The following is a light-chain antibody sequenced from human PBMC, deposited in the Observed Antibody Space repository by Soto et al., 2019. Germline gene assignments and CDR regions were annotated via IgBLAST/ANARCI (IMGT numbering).Light chain of an antibody. V-gene: IGKV2-28*01. J-gene: IGKJ3*01. Sequence: VMTQSPLSLAVTPGEPASISCRSSQSLLHSNGFHYLDWYLQKPGQAPQMLIYLGSNRAAGVPARFSGSATGTDFTVKISRVEAEDVGVYYCLQGLQPPFTFGPPTKVDIK. CDR3: LQGLQPPFT. CDR1: QSLLHSNGFHY. CDR2: LGS.